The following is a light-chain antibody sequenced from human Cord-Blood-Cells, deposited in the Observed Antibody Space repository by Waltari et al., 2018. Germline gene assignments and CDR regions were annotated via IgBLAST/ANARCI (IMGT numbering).Light chain of an antibody. J-gene: IGLJ2*01. CDR2: DVR. Sequence: QSALTQPASVSGSPGQSITISCTGTSSDVGGSNYVSWYQQHPGKAPKLMIYDVRKRPSGVSNRFSGCKSGNTASLTISGLQAEDEADYYCSSYTSSSSVVFGGGTKLTVL. V-gene: IGLV2-14*01. CDR1: SSDVGGSNY. CDR3: SSYTSSSSVV.